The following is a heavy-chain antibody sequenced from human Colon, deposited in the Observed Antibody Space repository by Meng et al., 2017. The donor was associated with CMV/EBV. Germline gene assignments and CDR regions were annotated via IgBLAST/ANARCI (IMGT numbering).Heavy chain of an antibody. CDR1: GGLISSSSVY. Sequence: SGGLISSSSVYWGWSRQPPGGGLEWIGSINHSGNTYRNPSLWGRVSMSVDTSKNQFSLNLSSVTAADTSIYYCARPSDNGWYYFDSWGQGTLVTVSS. CDR3: ARPSDNGWYYFDS. CDR2: INHSGNT. J-gene: IGHJ4*02. V-gene: IGHV4-39*01. D-gene: IGHD6-19*01.